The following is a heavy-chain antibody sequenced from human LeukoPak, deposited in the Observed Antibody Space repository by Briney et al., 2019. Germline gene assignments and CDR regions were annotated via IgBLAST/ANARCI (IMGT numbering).Heavy chain of an antibody. J-gene: IGHJ3*02. Sequence: GGSLRLSFQASGFTFSSYAMSGVGQAQGKGLDWVPAISGSGGSTYYADSVKGRFTISRDNSKNTLYLQMNSLRAEDTAVYYCAKDGGITMIVVVPDAFDIWGQGTMVTVSS. CDR3: AKDGGITMIVVVPDAFDI. D-gene: IGHD3-22*01. CDR1: GFTFSSYA. CDR2: ISGSGGST. V-gene: IGHV3-23*01.